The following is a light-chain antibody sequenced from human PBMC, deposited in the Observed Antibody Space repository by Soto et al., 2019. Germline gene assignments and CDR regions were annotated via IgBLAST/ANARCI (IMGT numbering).Light chain of an antibody. J-gene: IGKJ5*01. CDR1: QSLVYSDGNTY. Sequence: DAVLTQSPLSLPVTLGQPATISCRSSQSLVYSDGNTYLNWFQQRPGQSPRRLIYKVSHRDSGVPSRFSGSGSGTDFTLTINSLQPEDFATYYCQQAKSFPITFGQGTRLEIK. CDR2: KVS. CDR3: QQAKSFPIT. V-gene: IGKV2-30*01.